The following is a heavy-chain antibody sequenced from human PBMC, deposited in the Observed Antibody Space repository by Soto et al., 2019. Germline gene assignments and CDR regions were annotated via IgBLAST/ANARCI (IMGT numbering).Heavy chain of an antibody. CDR3: ARDRSRGKGYFDY. CDR2: ISSSSSTI. J-gene: IGHJ4*02. V-gene: IGHV3-48*01. CDR1: GFTFSSYS. D-gene: IGHD3-16*01. Sequence: GGSLRLSCAASGFTFSSYSMNWVRQAPGKGLEWVSYISSSSSTIYYADSVKGRFTISRDNAKNSLYLQMNSLRAEDTAVYYCARDRSRGKGYFDYWGQGTLVTVSS.